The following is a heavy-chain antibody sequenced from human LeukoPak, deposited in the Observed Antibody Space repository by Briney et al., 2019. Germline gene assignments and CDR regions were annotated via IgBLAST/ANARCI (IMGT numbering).Heavy chain of an antibody. CDR3: AREGRVSGYDFDS. CDR2: INSDGSSI. Sequence: GGSLRLSCAASGFTFSSYWMHWVRQDPGKGLVGVSRINSDGSSITYADSVKGRFTISRDNAKNTLYLQMNSLGVEDTAVYYCAREGRVSGYDFDSWGQGTLVTVSS. D-gene: IGHD5-12*01. J-gene: IGHJ4*02. CDR1: GFTFSSYW. V-gene: IGHV3-74*03.